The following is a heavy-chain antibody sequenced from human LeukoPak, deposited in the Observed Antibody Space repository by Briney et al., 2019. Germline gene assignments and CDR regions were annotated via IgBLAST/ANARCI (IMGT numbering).Heavy chain of an antibody. D-gene: IGHD3-10*01. CDR1: GFTFSSYA. J-gene: IGHJ4*02. Sequence: GGSLRLSCAASGFTFSSYAMSWVRQAPGKGLEWVSAISGSGGSTYYADSVKGRFTISRDNPKNTLYLQMNSLRAEDTAVYYCAKDRSVRFGELLKYYFDYWGQGTLVTVSS. CDR2: ISGSGGST. V-gene: IGHV3-23*01. CDR3: AKDRSVRFGELLKYYFDY.